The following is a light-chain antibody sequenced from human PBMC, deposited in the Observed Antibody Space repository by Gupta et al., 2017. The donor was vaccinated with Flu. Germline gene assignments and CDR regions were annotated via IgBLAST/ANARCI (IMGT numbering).Light chain of an antibody. CDR2: QDT. CDR3: QAWDSSTVWV. J-gene: IGLJ3*02. Sequence: SSELTQPPSVSVSPGLTASITCSGDTLGNKYAVWYLHKPVQSPVLLIHQDTQRPSGIPERFSGSKSGNTATLTISGTQAMDEADYYCQAWDSSTVWVFGGGTKLTVL. V-gene: IGLV3-1*01. CDR1: TLGNKY.